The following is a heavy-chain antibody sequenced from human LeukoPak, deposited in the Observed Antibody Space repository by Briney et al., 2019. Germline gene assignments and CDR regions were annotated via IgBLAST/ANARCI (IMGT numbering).Heavy chain of an antibody. D-gene: IGHD3-10*01. J-gene: IGHJ5*02. CDR2: IYNRGST. Sequence: SETLSLTCTVSGVSISSYYWSWIRRPLGKGLEWIGYIYNRGSTNHNPSLKSRVTISIDTSENQFSLKLSSVTAADTAVYYCARTYYYGSGRGFDPWGQGTLVTVSS. CDR3: ARTYYYGSGRGFDP. V-gene: IGHV4-59*08. CDR1: GVSISSYY.